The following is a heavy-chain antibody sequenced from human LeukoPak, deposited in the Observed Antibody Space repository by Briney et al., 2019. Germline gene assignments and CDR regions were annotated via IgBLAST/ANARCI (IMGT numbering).Heavy chain of an antibody. V-gene: IGHV4-31*03. J-gene: IGHJ4*02. CDR1: GGSINSANYY. Sequence: PSETLSLTCTVSGGSINSANYYWSWIRQFPGKGLEWIASNYRSGNTYDKPSLQSRIAISVDASKNQFSLKVRSVTAADTAVYYCARYASAWATIDFWGQGILVTVSS. D-gene: IGHD6-19*01. CDR2: NYRSGNT. CDR3: ARYASAWATIDF.